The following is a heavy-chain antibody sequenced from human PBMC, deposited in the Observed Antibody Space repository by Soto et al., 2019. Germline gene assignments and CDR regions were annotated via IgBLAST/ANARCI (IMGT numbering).Heavy chain of an antibody. V-gene: IGHV3-30-3*01. CDR3: ARARTKVRYFDWLPANHYYYYYGMDV. D-gene: IGHD3-9*01. CDR2: ISYDGSNK. CDR1: GFTFSSYA. Sequence: GGSLRLSCAASGFTFSSYAMHWVRQAPGKGLEWVAVISYDGSNKYYADSVKGRFTISRDNSKNTLYLQMNSLRAEDTAVYYCARARTKVRYFDWLPANHYYYYYGMDVWGQGTTVTVSS. J-gene: IGHJ6*02.